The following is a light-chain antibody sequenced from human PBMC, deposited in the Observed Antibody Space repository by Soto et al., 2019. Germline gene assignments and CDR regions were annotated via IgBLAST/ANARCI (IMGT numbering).Light chain of an antibody. CDR2: SSV. Sequence: QSVLTQPPSVSGAPGQGVTISCTGSSSNIGAGYDVHWYQQLPRTAPKLLIYSSVNRPSGVPDRFSASKSDTSASQAITGLRPEDEADYYCQSYDSRLNGYVFGTGTKLTVL. J-gene: IGLJ1*01. V-gene: IGLV1-40*01. CDR3: QSYDSRLNGYV. CDR1: SSNIGAGYD.